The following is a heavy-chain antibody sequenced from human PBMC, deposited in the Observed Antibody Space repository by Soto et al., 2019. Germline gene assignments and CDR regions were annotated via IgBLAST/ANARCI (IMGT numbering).Heavy chain of an antibody. CDR3: VKGRIAVAGSGRGWFDP. V-gene: IGHV3-64D*08. Sequence: GGSLRLSCSASGFTFSSYAMHWVRQAPGKGLEYVSAISSNGGSTYYADSVKGRFTISRDNSKNTLYLQMSSLRAEDTAVYYCVKGRIAVAGSGRGWFDPWGQGTLVTVSS. J-gene: IGHJ5*02. CDR2: ISSNGGST. D-gene: IGHD6-19*01. CDR1: GFTFSSYA.